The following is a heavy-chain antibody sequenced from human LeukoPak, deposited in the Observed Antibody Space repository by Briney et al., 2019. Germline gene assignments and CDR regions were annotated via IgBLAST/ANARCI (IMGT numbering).Heavy chain of an antibody. CDR3: ARDDYGDYRAFDI. Sequence: GGSLRLSCAASGFTFSNYAMSWVRQAPGKGLEWVSAISGSGGNTYYADSVKGRFTISRDNSKNTVYLQMNSLRAEDTAVYYCARDDYGDYRAFDIWGQGTMVTVSS. V-gene: IGHV3-23*01. D-gene: IGHD4-17*01. CDR1: GFTFSNYA. J-gene: IGHJ3*02. CDR2: ISGSGGNT.